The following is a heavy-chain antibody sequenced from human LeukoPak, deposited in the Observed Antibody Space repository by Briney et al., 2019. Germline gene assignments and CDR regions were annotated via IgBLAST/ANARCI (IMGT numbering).Heavy chain of an antibody. J-gene: IGHJ5*02. CDR1: GGSFSGYY. CDR2: TNHSGST. CDR3: ARGVDMVVTQATRRFDP. Sequence: PSETLSLTCAVYGGSFSGYYWSWIRQPPGKGLEWIGETNHSGSTNYNPSLKSRVTMSVDTSRKQFSLKMKSVTAADTAVYYCARGVDMVVTQATRRFDPWGLGTLVTASS. D-gene: IGHD2-2*01. V-gene: IGHV4-34*01.